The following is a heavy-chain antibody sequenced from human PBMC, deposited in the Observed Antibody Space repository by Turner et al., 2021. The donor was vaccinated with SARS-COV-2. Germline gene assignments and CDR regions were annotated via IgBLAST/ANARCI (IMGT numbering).Heavy chain of an antibody. V-gene: IGHV1-8*01. D-gene: IGHD3-16*02. CDR2: MNPNSGNT. CDR1: GYTFSNYD. J-gene: IGHJ4*02. CDR3: ARGMFRFGGVIVRPFDY. Sequence: QVQLVQSGAEVKKPGASAKVSCKAAGYTFSNYDINWVRQATGQGLEWMGWMNPNSGNTGYAEKFQGRGTMTRNTSISTAYMELSSLRSEDTAVYYCARGMFRFGGVIVRPFDYWGQGTLVTVSS.